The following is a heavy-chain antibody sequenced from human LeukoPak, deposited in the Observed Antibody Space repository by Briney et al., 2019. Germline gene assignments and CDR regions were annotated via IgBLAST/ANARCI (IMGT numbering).Heavy chain of an antibody. J-gene: IGHJ4*02. Sequence: GGSLRLSCEASGFTFSSYAMSWVRQAPGKGLEWVSSIGASGGGIFYADSVKGRFTISRDNSKNTLYLQINGLRAEDTAVYYCAKEFDSWSRSHYSYWGQGTLVTVSS. CDR1: GFTFSSYA. D-gene: IGHD3-3*01. CDR2: IGASGGGI. V-gene: IGHV3-23*01. CDR3: AKEFDSWSRSHYSY.